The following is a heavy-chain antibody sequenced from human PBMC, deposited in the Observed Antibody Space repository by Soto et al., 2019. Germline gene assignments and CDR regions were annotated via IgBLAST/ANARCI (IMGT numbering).Heavy chain of an antibody. CDR2: IYYSGST. J-gene: IGHJ6*02. CDR3: ARTHCTNGVCLKNYYYYYDMDV. Sequence: PSETLSLTCTVSGGSISSGDYYWSWIRQPPGKGLEWIGYIYYSGSTYYNPSLKSRVTISVDTSKNQFSLKLSSVTAADTAVYYCARTHCTNGVCLKNYYYYYDMDVWGQGTTVTVSS. D-gene: IGHD2-8*01. V-gene: IGHV4-30-4*01. CDR1: GGSISSGDYY.